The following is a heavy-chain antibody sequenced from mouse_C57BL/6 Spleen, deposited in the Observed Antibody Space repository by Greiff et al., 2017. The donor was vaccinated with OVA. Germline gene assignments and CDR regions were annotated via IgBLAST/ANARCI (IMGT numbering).Heavy chain of an antibody. CDR2: ISNGGGST. J-gene: IGHJ4*01. CDR3: ARENYYGSSYGAMDY. CDR1: GFTFSDYY. D-gene: IGHD1-1*01. V-gene: IGHV5-12*01. Sequence: EVKVVESGGGLVQPGGSLKLSCAASGFTFSDYYMYWVRQTPEKRLEWVAYISNGGGSTYYPDTVKGRFTISRDNAKNTLYLQMSRLKSEDTAMYYCARENYYGSSYGAMDYWGQGTSVTVSS.